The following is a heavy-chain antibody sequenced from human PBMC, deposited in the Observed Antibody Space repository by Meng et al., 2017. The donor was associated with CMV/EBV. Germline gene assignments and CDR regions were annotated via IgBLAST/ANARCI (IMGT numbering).Heavy chain of an antibody. CDR1: GFTFSTYE. D-gene: IGHD3-22*01. Sequence: GGSLRLSCAGSGFTFSTYEMNWVRQAPGKGLEWLPYISSSGSTIYYADSVKGRFTISRDNAKNSLYLQMNSLRADDTAVYYCARTGGISMIVGGGDYWGQGTLVTVSS. CDR2: ISSSGSTI. CDR3: ARTGGISMIVGGGDY. V-gene: IGHV3-48*03. J-gene: IGHJ4*02.